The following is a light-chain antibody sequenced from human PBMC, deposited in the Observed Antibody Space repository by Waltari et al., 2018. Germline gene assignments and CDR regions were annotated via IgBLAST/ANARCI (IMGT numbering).Light chain of an antibody. CDR3: QQVNSFPST. J-gene: IGKJ2*01. CDR2: AAS. Sequence: DIQLTQSPSFLSASVGDRVTIPCRASQGIRSSLAWYQQKPGKAPNLLIYAASTLQSGVPSRFSGSGSGTEFTLTISSLQPEDFATYYWQQVNSFPSTFGQGTKLEIK. V-gene: IGKV1-9*01. CDR1: QGIRSS.